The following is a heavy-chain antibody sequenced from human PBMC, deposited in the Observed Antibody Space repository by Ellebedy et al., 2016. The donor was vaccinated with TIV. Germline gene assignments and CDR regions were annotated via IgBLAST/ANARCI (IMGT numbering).Heavy chain of an antibody. CDR1: GFPFSFYW. CDR2: ISSSSLYT. V-gene: IGHV3-11*06. Sequence: GGSLRLSCVASGFPFSFYWMTWVRQAPGKGLEWVSYISSSSLYTNYADSVKGRFTISRDNAKNSLYLQMNSLRAEDTAVYYCARVGRAYNWFDPWGQGTLVTVSS. D-gene: IGHD3-10*01. J-gene: IGHJ5*02. CDR3: ARVGRAYNWFDP.